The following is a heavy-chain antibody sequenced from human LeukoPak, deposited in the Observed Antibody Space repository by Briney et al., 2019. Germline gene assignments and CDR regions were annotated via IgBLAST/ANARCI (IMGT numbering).Heavy chain of an antibody. CDR3: ARGSYYDFWSGYYPGSHNWFDP. D-gene: IGHD3-3*01. J-gene: IGHJ5*02. V-gene: IGHV1-18*01. Sequence: GASVKVSCKASGYTFTDYGISWVRQAPGQGFEWMGWMSAYNGNTNYAQRLQGRVTMTRDTSTSTVYMELSSLRSEDTAVYYCARGSYYDFWSGYYPGSHNWFDPWGQGTLVTVSS. CDR2: MSAYNGNT. CDR1: GYTFTDYG.